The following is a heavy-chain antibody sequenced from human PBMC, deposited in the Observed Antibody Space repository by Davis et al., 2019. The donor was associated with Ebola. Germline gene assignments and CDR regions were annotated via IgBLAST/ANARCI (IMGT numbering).Heavy chain of an antibody. CDR3: ASSVNDILSWFDF. J-gene: IGHJ4*02. D-gene: IGHD3-9*01. V-gene: IGHV1-69*06. CDR1: GDIFNKYF. Sequence: AASVKVSCKTSGDIFNKYFISWVRQVPGQGLEWMGGIIPIFGTANYAQNFQARVTITADKSTTTVYMELNSLRSDDTAMYYCASSVNDILSWFDFWGQGTPVTVSS. CDR2: IIPIFGTA.